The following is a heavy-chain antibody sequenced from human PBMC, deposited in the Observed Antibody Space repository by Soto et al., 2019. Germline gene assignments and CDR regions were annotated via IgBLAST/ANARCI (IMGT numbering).Heavy chain of an antibody. CDR2: IRSKANSYAT. J-gene: IGHJ6*02. D-gene: IGHD2-15*01. CDR1: GFTFSGSA. Sequence: EVQLVESGGGLVQPGGSLKLSCAASGFTFSGSAMHWVRQASGKGLEWVGRIRSKANSYATAYAASVKGRFTISRDDSKNTLYLQMNSLRAEDTAVYYCAKDREGYCSGGSCYGVYYYYGMDVWGQGTTVTVSS. V-gene: IGHV3-73*02. CDR3: AKDREGYCSGGSCYGVYYYYGMDV.